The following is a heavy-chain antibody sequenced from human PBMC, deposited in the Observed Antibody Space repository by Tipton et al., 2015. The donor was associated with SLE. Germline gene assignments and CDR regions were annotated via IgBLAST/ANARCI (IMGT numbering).Heavy chain of an antibody. CDR3: ARDKANYFDY. J-gene: IGHJ4*02. V-gene: IGHV4-34*01. CDR1: GGSFSGFY. Sequence: TLSLTCAVYGGSFSGFYWNWIRQPPGKGLEWIGEINRSGSTNYNPSLKSRVTISVDTSKNQFSLKLSSVTAADTAVYYCARDKANYFDYWGQGTLVTVSS. CDR2: INRSGST.